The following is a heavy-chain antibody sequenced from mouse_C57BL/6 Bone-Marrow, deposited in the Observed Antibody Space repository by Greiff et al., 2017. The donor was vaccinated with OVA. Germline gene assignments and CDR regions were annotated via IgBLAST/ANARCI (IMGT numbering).Heavy chain of an antibody. CDR3: ARSLYGYYFDY. D-gene: IGHD1-1*01. J-gene: IGHJ2*01. V-gene: IGHV1-26*01. CDR2: INPNNGGT. CDR1: GYTFTDYY. Sequence: EVQLQQSGPELVKPGASVKISCKASGYTFTDYYMNWVKQSHGKSLEWIGDINPNNGGTSYNQKFKGKATLTVDKSSSTAYMELRSLTSEDSAVYYCARSLYGYYFDYWGQGTTLTVSS.